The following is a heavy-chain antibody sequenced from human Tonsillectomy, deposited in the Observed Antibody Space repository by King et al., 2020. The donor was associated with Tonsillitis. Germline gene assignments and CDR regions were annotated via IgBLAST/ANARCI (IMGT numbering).Heavy chain of an antibody. CDR2: ISSSSSYI. J-gene: IGHJ3*02. CDR3: ARALRFLEWLLYGDAFYI. V-gene: IGHV3-21*01. Sequence: VQLVESGGGLVKPGGSLRLSCAASGFTFSSYSMNWVRQAPGKGLEWVSSISSSSSYIYYADSVKGRFTISRDNAKNSLYLQMNSLRAEDTAVYYCARALRFLEWLLYGDAFYICGQGTMVTVSS. D-gene: IGHD3-3*01. CDR1: GFTFSSYS.